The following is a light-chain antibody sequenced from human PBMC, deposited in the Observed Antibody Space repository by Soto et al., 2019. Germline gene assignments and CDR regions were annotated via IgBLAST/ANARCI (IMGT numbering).Light chain of an antibody. CDR3: QQYETYSRT. Sequence: DIQMTQSPSTLSASVGDRVTITCRASQSIGAWLAWYQHKPGKAPKLLIYKASSLEGGVPSRFSGSGSGTEFTLTISSLQPDDFATYYCQQYETYSRTFGQGTKVETK. CDR1: QSIGAW. J-gene: IGKJ2*02. V-gene: IGKV1-5*03. CDR2: KAS.